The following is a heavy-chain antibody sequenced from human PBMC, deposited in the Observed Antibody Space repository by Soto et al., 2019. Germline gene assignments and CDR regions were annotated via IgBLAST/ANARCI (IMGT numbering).Heavy chain of an antibody. J-gene: IGHJ3*02. Sequence: SETLSLTCTVSGGSVSSGSYYWSWIRQPPGKGLEWIGYIYYSGSTNYNPSLKSRVTISVDTSKNQFSLKLSSVTAADTAVYYCARDYHSGGAFDIWGQGTMVTVSS. CDR1: GGSVSSGSYY. V-gene: IGHV4-61*01. D-gene: IGHD6-19*01. CDR2: IYYSGST. CDR3: ARDYHSGGAFDI.